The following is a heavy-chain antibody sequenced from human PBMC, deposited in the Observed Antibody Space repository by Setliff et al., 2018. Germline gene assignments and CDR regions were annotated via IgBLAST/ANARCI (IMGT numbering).Heavy chain of an antibody. D-gene: IGHD3-3*01. CDR2: ISGSGHST. CDR3: AKSPHDFWSGRVFFDY. V-gene: IGHV3-23*01. Sequence: GESLKISCAASGFTFSGYAMTWVRQAPGKGLEWVSAISGSGHSTFYADSVQGRFTISRDNHKNTLYLQMNSLRVEDTAIYYCAKSPHDFWSGRVFFDYWSQGILVTVSS. CDR1: GFTFSGYA. J-gene: IGHJ4*01.